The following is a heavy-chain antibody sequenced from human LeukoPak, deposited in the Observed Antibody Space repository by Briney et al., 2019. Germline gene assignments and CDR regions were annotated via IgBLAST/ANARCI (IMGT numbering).Heavy chain of an antibody. J-gene: IGHJ4*02. CDR3: ASVWGRGYSSSYLEEGG. Sequence: GGSLRLSGTASGFPFSSYNMNWVRQAPGKGLEWVSSISSYNSYIYYADSVKGRFTISRDNAKSSLYLHMNSLRADDTAVYYCASVWGRGYSSSYLEEGGWGQGTLVIVSS. CDR1: GFPFSSYN. CDR2: ISSYNSYI. V-gene: IGHV3-21*01. D-gene: IGHD6-13*01.